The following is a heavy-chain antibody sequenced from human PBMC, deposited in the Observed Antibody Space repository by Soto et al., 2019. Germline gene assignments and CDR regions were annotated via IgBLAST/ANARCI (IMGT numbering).Heavy chain of an antibody. CDR1: GYTFTSYG. Sequence: WASVKVSCKASGYTFTSYGISWVRQAPGQGLEWMGWISGYNGDTNYAQELQGRVTMTTDTSTSTAYMELRSLRSDDTAVYYCAREGPGIFGVVTYGMDVWGQGTTVTVSS. V-gene: IGHV1-18*01. CDR3: AREGPGIFGVVTYGMDV. CDR2: ISGYNGDT. J-gene: IGHJ6*02. D-gene: IGHD3-3*01.